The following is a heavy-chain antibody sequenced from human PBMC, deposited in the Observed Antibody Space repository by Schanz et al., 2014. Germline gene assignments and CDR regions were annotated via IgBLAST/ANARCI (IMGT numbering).Heavy chain of an antibody. Sequence: EVQLLESGGGLVQPGGSLRLSCAASGFTFSSYAMSWVRQAPGKGLEWVSAISGSGGSTYYADSVKGRFTISRDKSKNTLYLQMNSLRAEDTAVYYGAKGRFGELSAFDIWGRGTMVTVSS. CDR3: AKGRFGELSAFDI. CDR1: GFTFSSYA. D-gene: IGHD3-10*01. J-gene: IGHJ3*02. CDR2: ISGSGGST. V-gene: IGHV3-23*01.